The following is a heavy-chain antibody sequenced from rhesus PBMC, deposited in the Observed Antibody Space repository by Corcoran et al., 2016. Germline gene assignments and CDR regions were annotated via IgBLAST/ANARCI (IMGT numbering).Heavy chain of an antibody. V-gene: IGHV4-122*02. J-gene: IGHJ4*01. D-gene: IGHD6-31*01. CDR2: ISYSGST. CDR1: GGSISSSYYY. CDR3: ARRFTSGWFDY. Sequence: QVQLQESGPGLVKPSETLSLTCAVSGGSISSSYYYWSWIRRHPGKGLEWMGYISYSGSTSSHPSLKSRVTISRDTSKNQFSLKVNSVTAADTAMYYCARRFTSGWFDYWGQGVLVTVSS.